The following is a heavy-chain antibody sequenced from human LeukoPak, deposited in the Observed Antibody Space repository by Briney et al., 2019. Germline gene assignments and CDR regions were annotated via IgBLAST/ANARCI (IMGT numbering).Heavy chain of an antibody. D-gene: IGHD6-13*01. Sequence: PSETLSLTCTVSGDSISNYYWSWIRQPPGKGLEWIGYIYYSGSPNYNPSLKSRVTISVDTSKNQFSLKLTSVTPADTAVYYCAKVTKLDLGTIGAARGWFDPWGQGTLVTVSS. V-gene: IGHV4-59*01. CDR1: GDSISNYY. CDR2: IYYSGSP. J-gene: IGHJ5*02. CDR3: AKVTKLDLGTIGAARGWFDP.